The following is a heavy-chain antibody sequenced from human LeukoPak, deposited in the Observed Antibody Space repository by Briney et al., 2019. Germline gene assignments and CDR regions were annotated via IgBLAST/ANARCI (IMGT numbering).Heavy chain of an antibody. CDR3: ARGDSSSWYEGYYYYYMDV. J-gene: IGHJ6*03. V-gene: IGHV3-30-3*01. CDR2: ISYDGSNK. Sequence: GGSLRLSRAASGFTFSSYAMHWVRQAPGKGLEWVAVISYDGSNKYYADSVKGRFTISRDNAKNSLYLQMNSLRAEDTAVYYCARGDSSSWYEGYYYYYMDVWGKGTTVTVSS. CDR1: GFTFSSYA. D-gene: IGHD6-13*01.